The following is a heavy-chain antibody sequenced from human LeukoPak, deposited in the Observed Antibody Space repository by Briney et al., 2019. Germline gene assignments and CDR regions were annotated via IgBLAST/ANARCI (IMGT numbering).Heavy chain of an antibody. V-gene: IGHV3-23*01. CDR3: AKHTSGGAFDI. CDR1: GFTFSTSA. CDR2: ISHGGDST. D-gene: IGHD6-19*01. J-gene: IGHJ3*02. Sequence: GRSLSLSCTASGFTFSTSAMSWVRQAPGKGLEWVSAISHGGDSTDYADSVKGRFTISRDNSKNTLSLQMNSLRAEDTSVYFCAKHTSGGAFDIWGQGTMVTVSS.